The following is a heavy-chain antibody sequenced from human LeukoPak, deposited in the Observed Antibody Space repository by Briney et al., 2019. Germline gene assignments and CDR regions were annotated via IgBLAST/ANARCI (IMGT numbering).Heavy chain of an antibody. CDR2: IFYSGST. V-gene: IGHV4-31*03. CDR3: ARVRYYYDSSGYTDLYYYYGMDV. J-gene: IGHJ6*02. CDR1: GGAITDSAYY. Sequence: SQTLSLTCTVSGGAITDSAYYWSWIRQFPGKGLEWIGFIFYSGSTNYNPSLKSRLTMSVDTSRNQLSLKLSSVTAADTAVYYCARVRYYYDSSGYTDLYYYYGMDVWGQGTTVTVSS. D-gene: IGHD3-22*01.